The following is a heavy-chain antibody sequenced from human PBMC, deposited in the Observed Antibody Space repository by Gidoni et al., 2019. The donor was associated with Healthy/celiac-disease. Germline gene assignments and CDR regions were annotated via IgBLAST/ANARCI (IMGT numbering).Heavy chain of an antibody. CDR1: GGSISSSSYY. Sequence: QLQLQESGPGLVKPSETLSLTCTVSGGSISSSSYYWGWIRQPPGKGLEWIGSIYYSGSTYYNPSLKSRVTISVDTSKNQFSLKLSSVTAADTAVYYCAREEFRGGSSWARFDYWGQGTLVTVSS. CDR2: IYYSGST. J-gene: IGHJ4*02. D-gene: IGHD6-13*01. V-gene: IGHV4-39*02. CDR3: AREEFRGGSSWARFDY.